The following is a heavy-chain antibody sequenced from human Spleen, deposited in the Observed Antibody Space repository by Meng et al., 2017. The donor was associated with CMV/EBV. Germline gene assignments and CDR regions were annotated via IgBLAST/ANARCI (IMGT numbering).Heavy chain of an antibody. CDR3: AGLWI. V-gene: IGHV3-7*01. J-gene: IGHJ4*02. CDR1: GFIFSNYG. Sequence: GGSLRLSCSASGFIFSNYGLSWVRQAPGKGLEWVADMSGDGREIYYVDSVKGRFTVSKDNAKNSLFLQMNSLRVEDTAVYYCAGLWIWGPGTLVTVSS. D-gene: IGHD1-1*01. CDR2: MSGDGREI.